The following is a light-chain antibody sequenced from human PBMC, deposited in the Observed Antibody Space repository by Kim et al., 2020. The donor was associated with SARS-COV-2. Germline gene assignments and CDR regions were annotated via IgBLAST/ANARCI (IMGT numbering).Light chain of an antibody. V-gene: IGLV10-54*04. J-gene: IGLJ3*02. CDR2: RNN. CDR1: KNNVGNQG. CDR3: SAWDSTLNVWV. Sequence: PTRPYTGNKNNVGNQGAAWLQQHQGHPPKLLSYRNNNRPSGISERFSASRSGDTASLTITGLQPDDETDYYCSAWDSTLNVWVFGGGTQLTVL.